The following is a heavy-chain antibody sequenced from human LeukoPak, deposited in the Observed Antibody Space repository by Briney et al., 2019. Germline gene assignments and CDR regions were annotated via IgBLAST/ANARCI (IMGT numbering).Heavy chain of an antibody. CDR1: GGSISSYY. J-gene: IGHJ4*02. Sequence: ETLSLTCTVSGGSISSYYWSWIRQPPGKGLEWVSAISGSGGSTYYADSVKGRFTISRDNSKNTLYLQMNSLRAEDTAVYYCAKGKSSGWYEISDYWGQGTLVTVSS. CDR2: ISGSGGST. V-gene: IGHV3-23*01. CDR3: AKGKSSGWYEISDY. D-gene: IGHD6-19*01.